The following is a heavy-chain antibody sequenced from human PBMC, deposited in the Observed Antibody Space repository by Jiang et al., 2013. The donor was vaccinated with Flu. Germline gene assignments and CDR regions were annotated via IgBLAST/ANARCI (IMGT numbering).Heavy chain of an antibody. CDR2: IKPNSGAT. D-gene: IGHD4-17*01. J-gene: IGHJ4*02. V-gene: IGHV1-2*06. CDR3: ARGDYGDYLDF. Sequence: GAEVKKPGASMKVSCNTSGYAFIGYYLHWVRQAPGQGLEWMGRIKPNSGATIYAQNFQGRVTMTRDTSISTAYMELSSLRSDDTAVYYCARGDYGDYLDFWGQGSLVTVSS. CDR1: GYAFIGYY.